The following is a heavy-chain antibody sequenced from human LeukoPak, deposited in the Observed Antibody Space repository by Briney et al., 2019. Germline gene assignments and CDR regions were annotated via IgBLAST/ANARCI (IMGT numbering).Heavy chain of an antibody. CDR3: ARGGYHAYYLDY. Sequence: GGSLRLSCAASGFTFSSYAMHWVRQAPGKGLEWVAVISYDGSNKYYADSVKGRFTISRDNSKNTLYLQMNSLRAEDTAVYYCARGGYHAYYLDYWGQGSLVTVSS. J-gene: IGHJ4*02. CDR1: GFTFSSYA. D-gene: IGHD5-18*01. V-gene: IGHV3-30-3*01. CDR2: ISYDGSNK.